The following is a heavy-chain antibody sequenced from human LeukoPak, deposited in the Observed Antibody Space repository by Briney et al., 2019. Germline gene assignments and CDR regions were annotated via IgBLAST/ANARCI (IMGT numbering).Heavy chain of an antibody. CDR2: IYPGDSDT. Sequence: GESLQISWKGSGYRFTSYWIGWVRQMPGKGLEWMGIIYPGDSDTRYSPSFQGQVTISADKSISTAYLQWSSLKASDTAMYYCVRAYTTYYYDSSGYNHDAFDIWGQGTMVTVSS. CDR1: GYRFTSYW. J-gene: IGHJ3*02. V-gene: IGHV5-51*01. CDR3: VRAYTTYYYDSSGYNHDAFDI. D-gene: IGHD3-22*01.